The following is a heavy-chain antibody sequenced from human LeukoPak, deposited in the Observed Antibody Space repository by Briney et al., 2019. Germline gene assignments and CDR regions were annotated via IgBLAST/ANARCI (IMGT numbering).Heavy chain of an antibody. CDR1: GFTFSSYA. CDR2: ISGSGGST. J-gene: IGHJ4*02. CDR3: AKAAHCYDGSGYYD. D-gene: IGHD3-22*01. Sequence: PGESLTLSCAASGFTFSSYAMSWVRQAPGKGLEWVSAISGSGGSTYYPDPVKGRFTISRDNSKNTLYLQMNSLRAEDTAVYYCAKAAHCYDGSGYYDWGQGTLVTVSS. V-gene: IGHV3-23*01.